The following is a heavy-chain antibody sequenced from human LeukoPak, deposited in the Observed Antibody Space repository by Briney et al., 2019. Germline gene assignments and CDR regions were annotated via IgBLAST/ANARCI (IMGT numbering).Heavy chain of an antibody. V-gene: IGHV3-20*04. D-gene: IGHD2-2*01. CDR1: GFTFEDHG. Sequence: GGSLRLSCVASGFTFEDHGMNWVRRAPGKGLEWVSAITWNGGSTAYADSVKGRFTISRDNPKNSLYLQMNNLRAEDTALYFCARGRYCSSSSCPPVSYFDSWGQGTLVTVSS. J-gene: IGHJ4*02. CDR3: ARGRYCSSSSCPPVSYFDS. CDR2: ITWNGGST.